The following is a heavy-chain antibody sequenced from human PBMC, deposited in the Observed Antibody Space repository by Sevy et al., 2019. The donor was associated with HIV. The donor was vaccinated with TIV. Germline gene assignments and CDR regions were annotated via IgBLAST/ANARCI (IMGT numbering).Heavy chain of an antibody. J-gene: IGHJ4*02. CDR2: IYSGGST. Sequence: GESLKISCAASGFTVSSNYMSWVRQAPGKGLEWGSVIYSGGSTYYADSVNGRFTISRDNSKNTLYLQMNSLRAEDTAVYYCARADYWGQGTLVTVSS. CDR1: GFTVSSNY. V-gene: IGHV3-53*01. CDR3: ARADY.